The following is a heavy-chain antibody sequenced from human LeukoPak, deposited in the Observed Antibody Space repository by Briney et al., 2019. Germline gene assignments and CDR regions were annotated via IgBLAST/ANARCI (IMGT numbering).Heavy chain of an antibody. CDR3: ARDFDSLYYYMDV. V-gene: IGHV3-30*03. CDR1: GFTVSSNY. J-gene: IGHJ6*03. D-gene: IGHD3-9*01. Sequence: GGSLRLSCAASGFTVSSNYMSWVRQAPGKGLEWVAVISYDGSNKYYADSVKGRFTISRDNAKNSLYLQMNSLRAEDTAVYYCARDFDSLYYYMDVWGKGTTVTVSS. CDR2: ISYDGSNK.